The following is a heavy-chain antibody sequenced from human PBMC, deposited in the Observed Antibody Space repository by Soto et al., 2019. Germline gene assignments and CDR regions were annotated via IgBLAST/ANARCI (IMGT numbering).Heavy chain of an antibody. CDR2: IYWDDDT. Sequence: QITLRESGPTLVKPTQTLTLTCAVSGSSVSTSGVGVGWIRQPPGKALEWLALIYWDDDTRYSPSLTNRLPITKDTSKNQVVLKMTNMDPVDTATYYCAHIRVITYYGSGYFDPWGQGTLVTVSS. D-gene: IGHD3-10*01. J-gene: IGHJ5*02. CDR3: AHIRVITYYGSGYFDP. V-gene: IGHV2-5*02. CDR1: GSSVSTSGVG.